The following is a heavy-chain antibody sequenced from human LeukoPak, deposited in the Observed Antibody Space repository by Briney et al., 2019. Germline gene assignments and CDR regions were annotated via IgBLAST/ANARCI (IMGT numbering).Heavy chain of an antibody. CDR3: AKDTKDYYDSSGYPDY. CDR1: GFTFSSYA. CDR2: ISGSGGST. D-gene: IGHD3-22*01. J-gene: IGHJ4*02. V-gene: IGHV3-23*01. Sequence: GGSLRLSCAASGFTFSSYAMSWVRQSPEKGLEWVSAISGSGGSTYYADSVKGRFTISRDNSKNTLYLQMNSLRAEDTAVYYCAKDTKDYYDSSGYPDYWGQGTLVTVSS.